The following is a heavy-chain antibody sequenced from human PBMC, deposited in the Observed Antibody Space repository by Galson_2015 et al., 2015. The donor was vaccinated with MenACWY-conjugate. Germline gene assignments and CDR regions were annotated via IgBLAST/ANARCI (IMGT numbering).Heavy chain of an antibody. J-gene: IGHJ4*02. V-gene: IGHV3-74*01. CDR1: GFTFSSYA. D-gene: IGHD1-26*01. Sequence: SLRLSCAASGFTFSSYAMSWVRQAPGKGLEWVSGINSDGRSTSYADSVKGRFTISRDNAKNTLYLQMNSLRAEDTAVYYCARLGGNYRTTSHFDYWGQGTLVTVSS. CDR3: ARLGGNYRTTSHFDY. CDR2: INSDGRST.